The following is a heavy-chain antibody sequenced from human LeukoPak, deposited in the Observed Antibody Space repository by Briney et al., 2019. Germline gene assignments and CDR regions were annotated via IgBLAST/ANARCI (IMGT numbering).Heavy chain of an antibody. Sequence: GGSLRLSCAASGFTLSIYEMNWVRQAPGKGLDRVSYISSSGSTIYYAASVRGGFTISRDNANNSLYLQMNSLRAEDTAVYYCARGRYSSWPDAFDIWGQGTMVTVSS. CDR2: ISSSGSTI. CDR1: GFTLSIYE. CDR3: ARGRYSSWPDAFDI. V-gene: IGHV3-48*03. J-gene: IGHJ3*02. D-gene: IGHD6-13*01.